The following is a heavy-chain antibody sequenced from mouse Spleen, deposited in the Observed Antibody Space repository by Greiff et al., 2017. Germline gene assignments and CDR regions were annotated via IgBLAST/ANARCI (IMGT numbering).Heavy chain of an antibody. D-gene: IGHD1-2*01. Sequence: EVQLLESGAELVRPGASVKLSCTASGFNIKDDYMHWVKQRPEQGLEWIGWIDPENGDTEYASKFQGKATITADTSSNTAYLQLSSLTSEDTAVYYCTTPTTASAWFAYWGQGTLVTVSA. V-gene: IGHV14-4*01. CDR2: IDPENGDT. CDR1: GFNIKDDY. J-gene: IGHJ3*01. CDR3: TTPTTASAWFAY.